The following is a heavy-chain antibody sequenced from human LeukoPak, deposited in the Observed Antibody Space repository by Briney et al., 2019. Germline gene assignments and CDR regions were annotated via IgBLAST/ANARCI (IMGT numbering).Heavy chain of an antibody. J-gene: IGHJ4*02. Sequence: PGGSLRLSCAASGFTFSNYAMSWVRQAPGKGLEWVSAISGSGTSTYYADSVKDRFTISRDNSKNTLYLQMNSLRAEDTAVYYCARTGNPPTGDYWGQGTLVTVSS. CDR3: ARTGNPPTGDY. D-gene: IGHD1-1*01. V-gene: IGHV3-23*01. CDR1: GFTFSNYA. CDR2: ISGSGTST.